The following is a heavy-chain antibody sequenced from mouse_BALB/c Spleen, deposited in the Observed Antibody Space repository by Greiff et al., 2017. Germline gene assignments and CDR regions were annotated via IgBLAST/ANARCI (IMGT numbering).Heavy chain of an antibody. CDR3: ARSREGGFDY. CDR1: GYSITSDYA. V-gene: IGHV3-2*02. J-gene: IGHJ2*01. CDR2: ISYSGST. Sequence: EVKLEESGPGLVKPSQSLSLTCTVTGYSITSDYAWNWIRQFPGNKLEWMGYISYSGSTSYNPSLKSRISITRDTSKNQFFLQLNSVTTEDTATYYCARSREGGFDYWGQGTTLTVSS.